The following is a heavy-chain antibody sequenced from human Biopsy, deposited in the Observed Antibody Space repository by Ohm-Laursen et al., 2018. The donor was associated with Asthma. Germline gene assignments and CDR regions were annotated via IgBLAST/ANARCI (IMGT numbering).Heavy chain of an antibody. CDR1: GFSFSSYD. J-gene: IGHJ3*02. D-gene: IGHD4-23*01. CDR3: ARTHERWTSIQDDALDI. CDR2: ISYDGGNK. V-gene: IGHV3-30*03. Sequence: SLRLSCAASGFSFSSYDIHWVRQAPGKGLEWVAVISYDGGNKFYGDSVKGRFTLSRDNSRNTLYLQMNSLRVEDTAIYYCARTHERWTSIQDDALDIWGQGTIVIVSS.